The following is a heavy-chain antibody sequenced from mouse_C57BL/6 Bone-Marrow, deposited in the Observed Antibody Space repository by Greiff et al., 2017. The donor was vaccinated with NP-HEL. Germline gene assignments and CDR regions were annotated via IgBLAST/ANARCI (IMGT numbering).Heavy chain of an antibody. V-gene: IGHV1-69*01. CDR2: IDPSDSYT. Sequence: QVQLQQPGAELVMPGASVKLSCKASGYTFTSYWMHWVKQRPGQGLEWIGEIDPSDSYTNYNQKFKGKSTLTVDKSSSTAYMQLSSLTSEDSAVYYCATEAAQATPYFDYWGQGTTLTVSS. CDR1: GYTFTSYW. CDR3: ATEAAQATPYFDY. J-gene: IGHJ2*01. D-gene: IGHD3-2*02.